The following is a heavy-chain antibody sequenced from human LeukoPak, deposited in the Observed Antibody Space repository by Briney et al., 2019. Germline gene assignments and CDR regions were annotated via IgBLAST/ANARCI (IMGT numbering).Heavy chain of an antibody. D-gene: IGHD1-26*01. V-gene: IGHV4-39*01. CDR1: GGSISSSSYC. CDR3: ARLGRELLLDWFDP. J-gene: IGHJ5*02. Sequence: SETLSLTCTVSGGSISSSSYCWGWIRQPPGKGLEWVGSIYYSGSTYYNPSLKSRVTISVDTSKNQFSLKLSSVTAADTAVYYCARLGRELLLDWFDPWGQGTLVTVSS. CDR2: IYYSGST.